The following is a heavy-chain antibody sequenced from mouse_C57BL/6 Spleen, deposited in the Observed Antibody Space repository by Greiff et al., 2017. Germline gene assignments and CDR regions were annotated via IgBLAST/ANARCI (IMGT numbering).Heavy chain of an antibody. J-gene: IGHJ2*01. D-gene: IGHD1-1*01. CDR1: GYTFTSYW. Sequence: VQLQQPGAELVKPGASVKLSCKASGYTFTSYWMHWVKQRPGQGLEWIGMIHPNSGSTNYNEKFKSKATLTVDKSSSTAYMQLSSLTSADSAVYYCARSDYGSSLDYWGQGTTLTVSS. CDR3: ARSDYGSSLDY. CDR2: IHPNSGST. V-gene: IGHV1-64*01.